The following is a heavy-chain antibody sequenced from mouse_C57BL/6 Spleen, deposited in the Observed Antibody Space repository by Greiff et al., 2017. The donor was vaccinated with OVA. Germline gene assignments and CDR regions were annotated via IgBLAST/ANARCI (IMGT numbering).Heavy chain of an antibody. CDR2: IWSGGST. CDR1: GFSLTSYG. J-gene: IGHJ4*01. CDR3: ARKDGGYFFYAMDY. D-gene: IGHD2-3*01. V-gene: IGHV2-2*01. Sequence: QVQLKESGPGLVQPSQSLSITCTVSGFSLTSYGVHWVRQSPGKGLEWLGVIWSGGSTDYNAAFISRLSISKDNSKSQVFFKMNSLQADDTAIYYCARKDGGYFFYAMDYWGQGTSVTVSS.